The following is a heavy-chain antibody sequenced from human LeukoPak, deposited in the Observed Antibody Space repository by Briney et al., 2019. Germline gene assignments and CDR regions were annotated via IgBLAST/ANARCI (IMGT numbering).Heavy chain of an antibody. CDR2: INPNSGGT. Sequence: ASVTVSCKASGFTFTAYFIHWVRQAPGQGLEWMGWINPNSGGTNYVQKFQDRVTMTRDTSIRTAYMELSRLRSDDTAVYYCARGGSGSGYLYYFDYWGQGTLVTVSS. CDR1: GFTFTAYF. D-gene: IGHD3-3*01. CDR3: ARGGSGSGYLYYFDY. V-gene: IGHV1-2*02. J-gene: IGHJ4*02.